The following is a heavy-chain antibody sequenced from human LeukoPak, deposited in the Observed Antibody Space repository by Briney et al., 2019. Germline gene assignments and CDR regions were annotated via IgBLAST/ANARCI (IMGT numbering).Heavy chain of an antibody. D-gene: IGHD3-22*01. CDR3: ASYYYDSSGYYYPGAFDI. CDR2: IYYSGST. Sequence: KSSETLSLTCTVSGGSISSSSYYWGWIRQPPGKGLEWIGSIYYSGSTYYNPSLKSRVTISVDTSKNQFSLKLSSVTAADTAAYYCASYYYDSSGYYYPGAFDIWGQGTVVTVSS. CDR1: GGSISSSSYY. J-gene: IGHJ3*02. V-gene: IGHV4-39*07.